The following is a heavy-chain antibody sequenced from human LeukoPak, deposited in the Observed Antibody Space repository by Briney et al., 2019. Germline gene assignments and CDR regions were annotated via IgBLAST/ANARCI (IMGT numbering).Heavy chain of an antibody. Sequence: GGSLRLSCAASGFTFSTYAMNWVRQAPGKGLEWVSAISGSGGSTYYADSVKGRFTISRDNSKNTLYLQMNSLRAEDTAVYYCAKDWDTEVIPADGAFDIWGQGTMVTVSS. CDR1: GFTFSTYA. J-gene: IGHJ3*02. CDR2: ISGSGGST. D-gene: IGHD2-2*01. V-gene: IGHV3-23*01. CDR3: AKDWDTEVIPADGAFDI.